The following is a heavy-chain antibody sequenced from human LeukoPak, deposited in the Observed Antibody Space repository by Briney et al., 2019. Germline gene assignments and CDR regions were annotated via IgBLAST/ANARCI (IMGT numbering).Heavy chain of an antibody. CDR2: IRGSGTST. J-gene: IGHJ4*02. CDR1: GFTFSSYT. V-gene: IGHV3-23*01. CDR3: AKDTCGADCYSHYDH. Sequence: GASLRLSCAASGFTFSSYTLSWVRQAPGKGLEWFSAIRGSGTSTYYAASVKGRFTISRDNSRNTLYLQMNSLRAEDTAVYYCAKDTCGADCYSHYDHWGQGTLVTVSS. D-gene: IGHD2-21*02.